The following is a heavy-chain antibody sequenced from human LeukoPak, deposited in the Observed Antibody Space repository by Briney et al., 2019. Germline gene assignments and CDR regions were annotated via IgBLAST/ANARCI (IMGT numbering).Heavy chain of an antibody. CDR2: IIPIFGTA. CDR1: GGTFSSYA. J-gene: IGHJ6*03. D-gene: IGHD3-10*01. CDR3: ARASGFGELDYYYMDV. Sequence: ASVKVSCKASGGTFSSYAISWVRQAPGQGLEWMGGIIPIFGTANYARKFQGRVTITADKSTSTAYMELSSLRSEDTAVYYCARASGFGELDYYYMDVWGKGTTVTVSS. V-gene: IGHV1-69*06.